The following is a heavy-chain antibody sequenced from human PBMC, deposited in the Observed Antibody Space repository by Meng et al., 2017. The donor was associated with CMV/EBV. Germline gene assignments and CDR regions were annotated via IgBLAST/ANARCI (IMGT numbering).Heavy chain of an antibody. CDR1: GFTFSSYA. CDR3: AKWGHSGYDP. J-gene: IGHJ5*02. Sequence: GESLKISCAASGFTFSSYAMSWVRQAPGKGLEWVSAISGSGGSTYCADSVKGRFTISRDNSKNTLYLQMNSLRAEDTAVYYCAKWGHSGYDPWGQGTLVTVSS. V-gene: IGHV3-23*01. D-gene: IGHD5-12*01. CDR2: ISGSGGST.